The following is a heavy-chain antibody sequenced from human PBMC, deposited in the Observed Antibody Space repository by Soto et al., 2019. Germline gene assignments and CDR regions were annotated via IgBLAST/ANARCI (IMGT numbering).Heavy chain of an antibody. V-gene: IGHV4-4*07. CDR3: ARVRDYGDYAYYFDY. CDR1: GGSISSYY. J-gene: IGHJ4*02. CDR2: IYTSGST. Sequence: ASETLSLTCTVSGGSISSYYWSWIRQPAGKGLEWIGRIYTSGSTNYNPSLKSRVTMSVDTSKNQFSLKLSSVTAADTAVYYCARVRDYGDYAYYFDYWGQGTLVTVSS. D-gene: IGHD4-17*01.